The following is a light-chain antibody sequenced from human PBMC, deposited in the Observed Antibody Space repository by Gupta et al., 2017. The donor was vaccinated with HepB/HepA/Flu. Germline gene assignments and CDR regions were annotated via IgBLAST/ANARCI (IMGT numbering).Light chain of an antibody. CDR3: TSDTSSSTLV. V-gene: IGLV2-14*03. CDR2: DVS. Sequence: SALTQTACVYGTEGQSNTISCTGTSSDVGGYNDVSWYKQHPGKAPKLMSDDVSNRTAGVSNRSSASKAGNTASLTIAGLHAEDEADYYCTSDTSSSTLVFGGGTKLTVL. CDR1: SSDVGGYND. J-gene: IGLJ2*01.